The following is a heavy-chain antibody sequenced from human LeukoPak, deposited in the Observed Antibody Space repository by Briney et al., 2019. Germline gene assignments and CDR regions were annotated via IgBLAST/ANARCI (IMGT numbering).Heavy chain of an antibody. V-gene: IGHV3-7*01. Sequence: GGSLRLSCAASGFTFSSYWMSWVRQAPGKGLQWVANIKQDGSEKYYVDSVKGRFTISRDNAKNSLYLQMNSLRAEDTAVYYCARDDCSSISCYHNWFDPWGQGTLVTVSS. D-gene: IGHD2-2*01. CDR2: IKQDGSEK. J-gene: IGHJ5*02. CDR1: GFTFSSYW. CDR3: ARDDCSSISCYHNWFDP.